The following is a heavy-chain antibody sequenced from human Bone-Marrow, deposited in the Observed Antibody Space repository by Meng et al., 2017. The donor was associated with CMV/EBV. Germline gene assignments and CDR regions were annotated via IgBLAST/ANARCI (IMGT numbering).Heavy chain of an antibody. D-gene: IGHD3-10*01. V-gene: IGHV3-74*01. CDR2: INSDGSST. J-gene: IGHJ6*02. Sequence: GESLKISCAASGFTFSSYWMHWVRQAPGKGLVWVSRINSDGSSTSYADSVKGRFTISRDNAKNTLYLQMNRLRAEDTAVYFWSRARNYGSGKAGMDVWGQGTTVTVSS. CDR3: SRARNYGSGKAGMDV. CDR1: GFTFSSYW.